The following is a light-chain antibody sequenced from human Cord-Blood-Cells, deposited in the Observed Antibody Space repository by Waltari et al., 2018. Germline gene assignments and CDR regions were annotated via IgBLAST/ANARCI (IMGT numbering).Light chain of an antibody. CDR1: QSVSSN. J-gene: IGKJ4*01. V-gene: IGKV3-15*01. CDR3: QQYNNWPGT. Sequence: EIVMTQSPATLSVSPGESATLSCRASQSVSSNLAWYQQKPGQAPRLLIYGASTRATGIPARFSGSGSGTEFTLTISSLQSEDFAVYYCQQYNNWPGTFGGGTKVEIK. CDR2: GAS.